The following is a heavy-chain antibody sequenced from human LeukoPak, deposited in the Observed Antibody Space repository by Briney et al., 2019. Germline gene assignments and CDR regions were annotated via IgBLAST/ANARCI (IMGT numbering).Heavy chain of an antibody. V-gene: IGHV3-30-3*01. D-gene: IGHD5-18*01. J-gene: IGHJ3*02. CDR1: GFTFSSYA. CDR2: ISYDGSNK. Sequence: PGGSLRLSCAASGFTFSSYAMHWVRQAPGKGLEWVAVISYDGSNKFYADSVKGRFTISRDNAKNSLYLQMNSLRAEDTAAYYCARDGYSYGHDAFDIWGQGTMVTVSS. CDR3: ARDGYSYGHDAFDI.